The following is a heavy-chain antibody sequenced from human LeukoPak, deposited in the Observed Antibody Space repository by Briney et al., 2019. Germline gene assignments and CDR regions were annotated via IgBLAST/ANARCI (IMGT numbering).Heavy chain of an antibody. V-gene: IGHV3-23*01. CDR3: AKDRDGYNYYLLDY. CDR1: GFTVSSNY. Sequence: GGSLRLSCAASGFTVSSNYMSWVREAPGKGLEWVSAISGSGGSTYYADSVKGRFTISRDSSKNTLYLQMNSLRAEDTAVYYCAKDRDGYNYYLLDYWGQGTLVTVSS. CDR2: ISGSGGST. D-gene: IGHD5-24*01. J-gene: IGHJ4*02.